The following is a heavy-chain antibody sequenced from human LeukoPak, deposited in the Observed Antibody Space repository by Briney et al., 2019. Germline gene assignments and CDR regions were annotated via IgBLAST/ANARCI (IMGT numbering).Heavy chain of an antibody. Sequence: SETLSLTCSVSIGSISSSKWWSWVRQSPVKGLEWIGYIYHSGSTYYNPSLKSRVTISVDRSKNQFSLKLSSVTAADTAVYYCARGLIAVAGNYMDVWGKGTTVTVSS. D-gene: IGHD6-19*01. V-gene: IGHV4-4*02. CDR2: IYHSGST. CDR3: ARGLIAVAGNYMDV. CDR1: IGSISSSKW. J-gene: IGHJ6*03.